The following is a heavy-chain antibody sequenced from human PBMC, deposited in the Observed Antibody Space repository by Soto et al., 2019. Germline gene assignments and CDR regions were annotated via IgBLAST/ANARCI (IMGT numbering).Heavy chain of an antibody. V-gene: IGHV3-23*01. CDR2: ISGSGGRT. D-gene: IGHD3-16*01. CDR1: GCTFSSYA. Sequence: GGSLRRSCVASGCTFSSYAMSWVRQTPGKGLEWVSGISGSGGRTYYADSVKGRFTISRDNSNNTLSLQMHILRVEDTAVHFGAKGGYYSLFDRWGQGTMVSVSS. J-gene: IGHJ3*02. CDR3: AKGGYYSLFDR.